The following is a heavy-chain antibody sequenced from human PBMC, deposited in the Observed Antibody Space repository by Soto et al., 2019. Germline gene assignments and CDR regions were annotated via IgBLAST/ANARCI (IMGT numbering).Heavy chain of an antibody. V-gene: IGHV3-13*01. D-gene: IGHD2-15*01. CDR1: GFTFSSYD. CDR2: IGTAGDT. Sequence: EVQLVESGGGLVQPGGSLRLSCAASGFTFSSYDMHWVRQATGKGLEWVSAIGTAGDTYYPGSVKGRFTISRENAKNSLYLQMNSLRAGDTAVYYCARADCSGGSCYSSRYYYYMDVWGKGTTVTVSS. CDR3: ARADCSGGSCYSSRYYYYMDV. J-gene: IGHJ6*03.